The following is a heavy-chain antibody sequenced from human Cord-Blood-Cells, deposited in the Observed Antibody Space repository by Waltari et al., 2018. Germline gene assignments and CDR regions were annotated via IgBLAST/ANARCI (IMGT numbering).Heavy chain of an antibody. CDR1: GYTFTSYA. CDR2: INAGNGNT. D-gene: IGHD1-26*01. CDR3: AISPVVGATTFDY. V-gene: IGHV1-3*01. Sequence: QVQLVQSGAEVKKPGASVKVSCKASGYTFTSYAMHWVRQAPGQRLEWMGWINAGNGNTKYSQKFQGRVTITRDTSASTAYMELSSLRSEDTAVYYCAISPVVGATTFDYWSQGTLVTVSS. J-gene: IGHJ4*02.